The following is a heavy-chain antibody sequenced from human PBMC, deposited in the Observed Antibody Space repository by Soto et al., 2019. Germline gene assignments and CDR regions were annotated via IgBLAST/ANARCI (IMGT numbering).Heavy chain of an antibody. V-gene: IGHV3-53*01. CDR2: IYSGGST. J-gene: IGHJ6*02. CDR1: GFTVSSNY. CDR3: ARPAKGGYYYYYYGMDV. D-gene: IGHD2-15*01. Sequence: GGSLRLSCAASGFTVSSNYMSWVRQAPGKGLEWVSVIYSGGSTYYADSVKGRFTISRDNSKNTLYLQMNSLRAEDTAVYYCARPAKGGYYYYYYGMDVWGQGTTVTVSS.